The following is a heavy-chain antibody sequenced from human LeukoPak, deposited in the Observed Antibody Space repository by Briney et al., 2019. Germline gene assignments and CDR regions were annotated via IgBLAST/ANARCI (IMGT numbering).Heavy chain of an antibody. CDR1: RYTFTISG. Sequence: ASLRVSSKASRYTFTISGISWVRQAPGQGLEWMGWISAYNGNTNYAQKLQGSVTMTTDTSTSTGYMEMRTLRSDDTAVYYCARDDHLRNNWFDPWGQGTLVTVSS. CDR3: ARDDHLRNNWFDP. J-gene: IGHJ5*02. V-gene: IGHV1-18*01. CDR2: ISAYNGNT.